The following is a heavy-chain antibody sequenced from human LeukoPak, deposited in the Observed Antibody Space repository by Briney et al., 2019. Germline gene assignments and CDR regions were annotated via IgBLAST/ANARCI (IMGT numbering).Heavy chain of an antibody. V-gene: IGHV3-49*03. CDR3: SRGSSWLSVY. J-gene: IGHJ4*02. CDR2: ISGGTT. CDR1: GFTFGDYL. Sequence: GGSLRLSCTASGFTFGDYLMSWFRQAPGKGLEWIGFISGGTTEYAASVKGRFTISRDDSTSIAYLQTNSLTTEDTAVYYCSRGSSWLSVYWGQGTLVTVSS. D-gene: IGHD2-15*01.